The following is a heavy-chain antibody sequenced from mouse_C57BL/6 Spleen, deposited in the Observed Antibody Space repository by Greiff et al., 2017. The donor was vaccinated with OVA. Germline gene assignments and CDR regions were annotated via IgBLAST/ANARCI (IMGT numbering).Heavy chain of an antibody. D-gene: IGHD1-3*01. CDR3: AMEDYNGWSLDY. CDR2: IHPSDSDT. Sequence: QVQLQQSGAELVKPGASVKVSCKASGYTFTSYWMHWVKQRPGQGLEWIGGIHPSDSDTNYNQKFKGKATLTVDKSSSTAYMQLSSLTSEDSAVYYCAMEDYNGWSLDYWGQGTTLTVSS. V-gene: IGHV1-74*01. J-gene: IGHJ2*01. CDR1: GYTFTSYW.